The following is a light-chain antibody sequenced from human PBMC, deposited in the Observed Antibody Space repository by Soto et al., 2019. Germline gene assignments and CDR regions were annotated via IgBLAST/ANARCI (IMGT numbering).Light chain of an antibody. CDR1: QSVSSN. CDR3: QQYNNWQWT. V-gene: IGKV3-15*01. CDR2: GAS. J-gene: IGKJ1*01. Sequence: EIVMTQSPATLSVSPGERATLSCRASQSVSSNLAWYQQKPGQAPRLLIYGASTRATGIPARFSGSGSGTELTLTISSLQSEDFAVYYCQQYNNWQWTFGQGTKVEIK.